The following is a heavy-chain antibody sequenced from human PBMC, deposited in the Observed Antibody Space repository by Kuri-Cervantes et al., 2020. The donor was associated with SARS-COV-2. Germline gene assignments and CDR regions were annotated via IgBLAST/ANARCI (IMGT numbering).Heavy chain of an antibody. V-gene: IGHV2-5*02. Sequence: SGPTLVKPTQTLTLTCTFSGFSLNTGAVGVGWIRQPPGKALEWLALIYWDDGKRYSPSLKSRLIITKDTSRNQVVLTMTNMDPVDTATYYCAHFYYASVPRYWGQASLVTVSS. CDR2: IYWDDGK. CDR3: AHFYYASVPRY. D-gene: IGHD1-26*01. CDR1: GFSLNTGAVG. J-gene: IGHJ4*02.